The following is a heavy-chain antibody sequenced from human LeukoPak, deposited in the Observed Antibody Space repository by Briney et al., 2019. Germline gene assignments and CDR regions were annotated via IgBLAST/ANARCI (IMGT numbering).Heavy chain of an antibody. CDR1: GGTFSSYT. CDR2: IIPILGIA. D-gene: IGHD2-21*02. J-gene: IGHJ4*02. CDR3: ARLYCGGDCYSENYFDY. Sequence: ASVKVSCKASGGTFSSYTISWARQAPGQGLEWMGRIIPILGIANYAQKFQGRVTITADKSTSTAYMELSSLRSEDTAVYYCARLYCGGDCYSENYFDYWGQGTLVTVSS. V-gene: IGHV1-69*02.